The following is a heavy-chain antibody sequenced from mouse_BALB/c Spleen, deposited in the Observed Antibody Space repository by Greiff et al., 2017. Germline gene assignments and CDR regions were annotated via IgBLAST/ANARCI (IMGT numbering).Heavy chain of an antibody. D-gene: IGHD4-1*01. J-gene: IGHJ1*01. CDR3: TRDLLTGSYWYFDV. V-gene: IGHV5-6-4*01. CDR1: GFTFSSYT. Sequence: EVQGVESGGGLVKPGGSLKLSCAASGFTFSSYTMSWVRQTPEKRLEWVATISSGGSYTYYPDSVKGRFTISRDNAKNTLYLQMSSLKSEDTAMYYCTRDLLTGSYWYFDVWGAGTTVTVSS. CDR2: ISSGGSYT.